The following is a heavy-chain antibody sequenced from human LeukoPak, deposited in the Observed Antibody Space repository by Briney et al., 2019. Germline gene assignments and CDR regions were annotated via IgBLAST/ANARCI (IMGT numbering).Heavy chain of an antibody. CDR2: IRNDGSNK. CDR3: ARTDSFGMDV. Sequence: GVSLRLSCAASGFTFSTYGMHWVRQAPGKGLEWLAFIRNDGSNKYYADSVKGRFTNSRDNSKNTVYLQMDSLRTEDTAVYYCARTDSFGMDVWGQGTTVTVSS. V-gene: IGHV3-30*02. J-gene: IGHJ6*02. CDR1: GFTFSTYG. D-gene: IGHD5-18*01.